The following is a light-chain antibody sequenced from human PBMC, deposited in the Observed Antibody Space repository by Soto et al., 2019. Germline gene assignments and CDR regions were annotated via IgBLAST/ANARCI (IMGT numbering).Light chain of an antibody. Sequence: DIQMTQSPSSLSASVGDRVTITCRASQSISSYLNWYQQKPGKAPKLLIYAASSLKSGVPSRFSGSGSGTDFTLTISSLQPEAFATYYCQQSYSKDRGTFGQGTKVEIK. CDR3: QQSYSKDRGT. CDR1: QSISSY. V-gene: IGKV1-39*01. CDR2: AAS. J-gene: IGKJ1*01.